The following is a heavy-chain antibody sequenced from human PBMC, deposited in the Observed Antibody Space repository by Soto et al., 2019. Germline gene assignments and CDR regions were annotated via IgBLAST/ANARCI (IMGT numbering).Heavy chain of an antibody. CDR1: GGSISSYY. Sequence: SETLSLTCTVSGGSISSYYWSWIRQPPGKGLEWIGYIYYSGSTNYNPSLKSRVTISVDTSKNQFSLKLSSVTAADTAMYYCARVYYDYVWGSYRWEDAFDIWGQGTMVTVSS. CDR3: ARVYYDYVWGSYRWEDAFDI. J-gene: IGHJ3*02. CDR2: IYYSGST. D-gene: IGHD3-16*02. V-gene: IGHV4-59*01.